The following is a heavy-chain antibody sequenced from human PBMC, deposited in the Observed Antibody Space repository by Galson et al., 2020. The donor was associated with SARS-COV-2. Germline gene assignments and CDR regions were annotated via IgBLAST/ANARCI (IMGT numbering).Heavy chain of an antibody. V-gene: IGHV4-34*01. D-gene: IGHD3-16*01. Sequence: SDTLYLTFDVYGGSFSGYYWSWIRQPPGKGLEWTGEINSSGSTNYNPTLKRRVTISVDTSKNPFSLKLSSVTAADTAVYYCAREGNFFIGGTCTGIGYLDFWGRGTLATVSS. J-gene: IGHJ4*02. CDR2: INSSGST. CDR1: GGSFSGYY. CDR3: AREGNFFIGGTCTGIGYLDF.